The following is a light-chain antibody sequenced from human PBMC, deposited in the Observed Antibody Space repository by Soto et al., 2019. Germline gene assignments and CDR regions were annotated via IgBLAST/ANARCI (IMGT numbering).Light chain of an antibody. CDR1: QGTRND. Sequence: DIPMTQFPSSLSASVGDRVTITCRASQGTRNDLARYQQKPGKAPKRLIYAASSLQSGVPSRFSGSGSGIEFTLAISSLPPEDFATFDCLQHSTYPLTFGQGTKVEIK. J-gene: IGKJ1*01. V-gene: IGKV1-17*01. CDR3: LQHSTYPLT. CDR2: AAS.